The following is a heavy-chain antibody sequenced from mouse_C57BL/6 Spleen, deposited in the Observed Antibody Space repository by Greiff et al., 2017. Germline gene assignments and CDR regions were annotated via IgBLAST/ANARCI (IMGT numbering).Heavy chain of an antibody. CDR3: ARWSANWYVDV. CDR1: GYAFSSYW. CDR2: IYPGDGDT. J-gene: IGHJ1*03. V-gene: IGHV1-80*01. Sequence: QVQLKQSGAELVKPGASVKISCKASGYAFSSYWMNWVKQRPGKGLEWIGQIYPGDGDTNYNGKFKGKATLTADKSSSTAYMQLSSLTSEDSAVYFCARWSANWYVDVWGTGTTVTVSS. D-gene: IGHD6-1*01.